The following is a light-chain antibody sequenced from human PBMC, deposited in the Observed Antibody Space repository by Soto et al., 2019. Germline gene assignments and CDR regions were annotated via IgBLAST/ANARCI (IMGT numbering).Light chain of an antibody. CDR3: SSYTSSSTYV. J-gene: IGLJ1*01. CDR2: EVS. Sequence: QSVLTQPASVSGSPRQSITISCTGTSSDVGGYNYVSWYQQHPGKAPKLMIYEVSNRPSGVSNRFSGSKSGNTASLTITGLQAEDEADYYCSSYTSSSTYVFGTGTKVNVL. CDR1: SSDVGGYNY. V-gene: IGLV2-14*01.